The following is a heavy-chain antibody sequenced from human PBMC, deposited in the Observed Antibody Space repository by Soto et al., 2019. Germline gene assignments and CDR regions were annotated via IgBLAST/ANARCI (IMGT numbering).Heavy chain of an antibody. V-gene: IGHV4-30-4*08. J-gene: IGHJ4*02. Sequence: SETLSLTCTVSGGSISSGGYYWSWIRQHPGKGLEWIGYIYYSGSTYYNPSLKSRVTISVDTSKNQFSLKLSSVTAADTAVYYCARLRPSLIDYWGQGTLVTVSS. D-gene: IGHD4-17*01. CDR3: ARLRPSLIDY. CDR2: IYYSGST. CDR1: GGSISSGGYY.